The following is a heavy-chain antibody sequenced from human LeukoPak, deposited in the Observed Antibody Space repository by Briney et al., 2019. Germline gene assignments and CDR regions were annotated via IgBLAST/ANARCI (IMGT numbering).Heavy chain of an antibody. CDR2: IYYSGTT. J-gene: IGHJ4*02. V-gene: IGHV4-59*01. Sequence: SETLSLTCTVSGGSISTYYWSWIRQPPGKGLEWIGYIYYSGTTNYNPSLKSRVTISVDTSKNQFSLTLSSVTAADTAVYYCASDAPYSDYWGQGTLVTVSS. CDR3: ASDAPYSDY. CDR1: GGSISTYY.